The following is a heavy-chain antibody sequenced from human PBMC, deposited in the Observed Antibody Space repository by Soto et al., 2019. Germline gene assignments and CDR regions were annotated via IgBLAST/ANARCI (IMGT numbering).Heavy chain of an antibody. CDR3: AKDRTSGAVFDY. CDR2: TSYDGSNK. J-gene: IGHJ4*02. D-gene: IGHD1-26*01. CDR1: GFTFSSYG. V-gene: IGHV3-30*18. Sequence: QVQLVESGGGVVQPGRSLRLSCVASGFTFSSYGMHWVRQAPDKGLEWVAVTSYDGSNKYYADSVKGRFTISRDNSKNTLYLQMNSLRAEDMAVYYCAKDRTSGAVFDYWGQGTLVTVSS.